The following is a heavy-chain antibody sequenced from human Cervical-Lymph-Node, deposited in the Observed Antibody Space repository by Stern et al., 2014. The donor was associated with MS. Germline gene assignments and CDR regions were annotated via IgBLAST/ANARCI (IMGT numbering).Heavy chain of an antibody. CDR1: GGSISSGNYY. D-gene: IGHD2-8*01. V-gene: IGHV4-31*03. CDR2: IWYSGST. CDR3: ARDNGGTTAFDY. J-gene: IGHJ4*02. Sequence: QLQLQESGPGLVKPSQTLSLTCTVSGGSISSGNYYWTWIRQHPGQGLEWMGYIWYSGSTHYNPSLKGRIGISVDTSKNRFSLRLSSVTAADTAVYYCARDNGGTTAFDYWGQGTLVTVSS.